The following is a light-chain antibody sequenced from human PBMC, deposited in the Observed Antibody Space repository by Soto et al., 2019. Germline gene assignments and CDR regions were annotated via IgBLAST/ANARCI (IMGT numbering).Light chain of an antibody. CDR2: EVY. CDR3: SLYISSTTSYV. J-gene: IGLJ1*01. CDR1: SSDISSYNR. Sequence: QSVLTQPPSVSGSPGQSVTISCTGTSSDISSYNRVSWYQQPPGTAPKLLIYEVYDRPSGVPDRFSGSRSGNTASLTISGLQAEDESDYYCSLYISSTTSYVFGTGTKVTVL. V-gene: IGLV2-18*01.